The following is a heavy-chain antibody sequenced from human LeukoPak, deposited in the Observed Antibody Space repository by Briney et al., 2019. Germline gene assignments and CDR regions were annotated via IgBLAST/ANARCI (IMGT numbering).Heavy chain of an antibody. CDR1: GYTFTSYD. CDR3: AREYLVQGVIFYHYYMDV. Sequence: ASVKVSCKASGYTFTSYDINWVRQATGQGLEWMGWMNPNSGNTGYAQKFQGRVTMTRNTSISTAYMELSSLRSEDTAVYYCAREYLVQGVIFYHYYMDVWGKGTTVTVSS. D-gene: IGHD3-10*01. J-gene: IGHJ6*03. CDR2: MNPNSGNT. V-gene: IGHV1-8*01.